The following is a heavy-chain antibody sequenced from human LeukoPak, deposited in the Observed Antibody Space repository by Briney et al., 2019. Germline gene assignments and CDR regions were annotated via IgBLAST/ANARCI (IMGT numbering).Heavy chain of an antibody. V-gene: IGHV3-53*01. CDR2: IYSGGST. J-gene: IGHJ4*02. CDR3: ARMYYDFWSGYPYYFDY. Sequence: GGSLRLSCAASGFTVSSNYMSWVRQAPGKGLECVSVIYSGGSTYYADSVKGRFTISRDNSKNTLYLQMNSLRAEDTAVYYCARMYYDFWSGYPYYFDYWGQGTLVTVSS. CDR1: GFTVSSNY. D-gene: IGHD3-3*01.